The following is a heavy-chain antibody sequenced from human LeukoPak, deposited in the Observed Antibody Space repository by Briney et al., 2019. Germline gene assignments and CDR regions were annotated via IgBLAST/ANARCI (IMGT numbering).Heavy chain of an antibody. J-gene: IGHJ4*02. CDR3: ARDQRGSSDLDY. CDR1: GYTFTGNY. D-gene: IGHD6-19*01. Sequence: VASVRVFCKASGYTFTGNYMHWVRQAPGQGLEWMGWIHPNSGATNFAQKFQGRVTMTRDTSISTAYMDLTSLTSDDTAIYYCARDQRGSSDLDYWGQGTLITVSS. V-gene: IGHV1-2*02. CDR2: IHPNSGAT.